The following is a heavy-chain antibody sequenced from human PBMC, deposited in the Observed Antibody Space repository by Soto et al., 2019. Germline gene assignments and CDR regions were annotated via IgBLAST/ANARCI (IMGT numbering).Heavy chain of an antibody. CDR1: GGSISSYY. J-gene: IGHJ4*02. CDR2: IYYSGST. D-gene: IGHD3-9*01. V-gene: IGHV4-59*01. CDR3: ARTRLRYLPWTLDY. Sequence: LSLTCTVSGGSISSYYWSWIRQPPGKGLEWIGYIYYSGSTNYNPSLKSRVTISVDTSKNQFSLKLSSVTAADTAVYYCARTRLRYLPWTLDYWGPGPLLTVSS.